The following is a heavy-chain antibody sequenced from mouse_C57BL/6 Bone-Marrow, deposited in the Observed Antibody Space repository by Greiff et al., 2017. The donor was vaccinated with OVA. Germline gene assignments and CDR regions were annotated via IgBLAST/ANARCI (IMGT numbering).Heavy chain of an antibody. CDR2: IYPRSGNT. Sequence: VQLVESGAELARPGASVKLSCKASGYTFTSYGISWVKQRTGQGLEWIGEIYPRSGNTYYNEKFKGKATLTADKSSSTAYMELRSLTSEDSAVYFCARSSNYDLYFDVWGTGTTVTVSS. J-gene: IGHJ1*03. D-gene: IGHD2-4*01. CDR1: GYTFTSYG. CDR3: ARSSNYDLYFDV. V-gene: IGHV1-81*01.